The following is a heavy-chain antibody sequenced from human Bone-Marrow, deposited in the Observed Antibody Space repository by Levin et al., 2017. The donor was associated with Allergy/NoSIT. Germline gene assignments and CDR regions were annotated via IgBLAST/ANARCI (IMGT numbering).Heavy chain of an antibody. V-gene: IGHV3-21*01. CDR1: GFTFSSYS. J-gene: IGHJ4*02. Sequence: GGSLRLSCAASGFTFSSYSMNWVRQAPGKGLEWVSSISSSSSYIYYADSVKGRITISRDNAKNSLYLQMNSLRAEDTAVYYCAREGGVYPDYGDSHLDYWGQGTLVTVSS. CDR3: AREGGVYPDYGDSHLDY. D-gene: IGHD4-17*01. CDR2: ISSSSSYI.